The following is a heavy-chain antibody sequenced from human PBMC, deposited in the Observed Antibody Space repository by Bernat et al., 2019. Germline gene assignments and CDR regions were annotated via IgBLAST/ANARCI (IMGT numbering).Heavy chain of an antibody. CDR3: ARIVVRGANYFDN. V-gene: IGHV4-30-4*01. CDR1: GRPISSGDYY. D-gene: IGHD2-15*01. Sequence: QVQLQESGPGLVKASQTLSLTCTVSGRPISSGDYYWSWIRQPPGKGLEWIGYIYHSGSTYYNPSLKSRLTISVDTSKNQFSLKLSSVTAADTAVYYCARIVVRGANYFDNWGQGTLVTVSS. J-gene: IGHJ4*02. CDR2: IYHSGST.